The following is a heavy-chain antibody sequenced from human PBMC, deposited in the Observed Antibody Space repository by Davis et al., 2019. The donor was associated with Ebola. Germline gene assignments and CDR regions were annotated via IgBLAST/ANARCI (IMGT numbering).Heavy chain of an antibody. V-gene: IGHV3-9*01. CDR2: ISWNSGSI. CDR1: GFTFDDYA. J-gene: IGHJ6*01. Sequence: GGSLRLSCAASGFTFDDYAMHWARQAPGKGLEWVSGISWNSGSIGYADSVKGRFTISRDNAKNSLYLQMNSLHQGPIGLPPGTLLQEHLWG. CDR3: TLLQEHL.